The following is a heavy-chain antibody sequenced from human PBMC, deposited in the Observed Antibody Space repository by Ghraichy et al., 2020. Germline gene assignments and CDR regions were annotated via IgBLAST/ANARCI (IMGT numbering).Heavy chain of an antibody. CDR2: IYYSGST. V-gene: IGHV4-61*01. J-gene: IGHJ5*02. CDR3: ARGSGYYLYNWFDP. D-gene: IGHD3-22*01. CDR1: GGSVSSGSYY. Sequence: SQTLSLTCTVSGGSVSSGSYYWSWIRQPPGKGLEWIGYIYYSGSTNYNPSLKSRVTISVDTSKNQFSPKLSSLTAADTAVYYCARGSGYYLYNWFDPWGQGTLVTVSS.